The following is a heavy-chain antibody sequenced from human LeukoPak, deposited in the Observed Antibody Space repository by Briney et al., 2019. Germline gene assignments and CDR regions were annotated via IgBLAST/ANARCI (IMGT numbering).Heavy chain of an antibody. CDR3: ARDDCSSTSCYYYGMDV. CDR1: GFTFSSYG. J-gene: IGHJ6*02. CDR2: IWYDGSNK. V-gene: IGHV3-33*01. D-gene: IGHD2-2*01. Sequence: GGSLRLSCAASGFTFSSYGMHWVRQAPGKGLEWVAVIWYDGSNKYYADSVKGRFTISRDNSKNTLYLQMNSLRAEDTAVYYCARDDCSSTSCYYYGMDVWGQGTTVPVSS.